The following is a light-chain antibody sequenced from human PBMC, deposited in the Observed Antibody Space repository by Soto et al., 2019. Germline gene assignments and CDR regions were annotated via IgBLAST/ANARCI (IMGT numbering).Light chain of an antibody. J-gene: IGKJ2*01. V-gene: IGKV3-11*01. CDR2: DAS. Sequence: EIVLTQSPATLSLSPGERATLSCRASQSVSSYLAWYQQKPGQAPRLLIYDASNRATGIPARFSGSGSGTEFTLTISSLQPDDFATYYCQQYQSFPFTFGQGTKLEI. CDR3: QQYQSFPFT. CDR1: QSVSSY.